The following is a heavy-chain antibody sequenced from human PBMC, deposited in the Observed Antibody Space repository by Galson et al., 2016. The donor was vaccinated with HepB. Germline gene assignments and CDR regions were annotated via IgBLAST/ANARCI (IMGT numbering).Heavy chain of an antibody. J-gene: IGHJ5*02. Sequence: SLRLSCAASGFTFSNYAVNWVRQTPGKGLEWVSTISGSRANTYYADSVKGRFTISGDNSKNTMYLQMNTLRAEDTAVYYCAKSGFLDVYNWFDPWGQGTLVIVSS. D-gene: IGHD3-16*01. V-gene: IGHV3-23*01. CDR1: GFTFSNYA. CDR3: AKSGFLDVYNWFDP. CDR2: ISGSRANT.